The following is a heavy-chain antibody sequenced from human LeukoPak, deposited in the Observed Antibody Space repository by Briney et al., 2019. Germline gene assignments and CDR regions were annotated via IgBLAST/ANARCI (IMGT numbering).Heavy chain of an antibody. Sequence: GGSLRLSCAASGFTFSSYSMNWVRQAPGKGLEWVSSISSSSSYIYYADSVKGRFTISRDNAKNSLYLQMNSLRAEDTAVYYCARETPIAAAGTVDAFDIWGQGTMVTVSS. CDR1: GFTFSSYS. V-gene: IGHV3-21*01. J-gene: IGHJ3*02. CDR2: ISSSSSYI. D-gene: IGHD6-13*01. CDR3: ARETPIAAAGTVDAFDI.